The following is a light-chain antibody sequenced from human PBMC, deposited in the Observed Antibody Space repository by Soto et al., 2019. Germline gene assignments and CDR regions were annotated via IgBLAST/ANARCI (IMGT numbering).Light chain of an antibody. J-gene: IGKJ5*01. CDR1: QSVSSN. CDR2: GAS. V-gene: IGKV3-15*01. CDR3: QQYHNWPPIP. Sequence: EIVITKSPSTVSVSPGKRATLPCRASQSVSSNLAWYQQKPGQAPRLLIYGASTRATGIPARFSGSGSGTDFTLTISSLQSEDFAVYYCQQYHNWPPIPFGQGTRLEI.